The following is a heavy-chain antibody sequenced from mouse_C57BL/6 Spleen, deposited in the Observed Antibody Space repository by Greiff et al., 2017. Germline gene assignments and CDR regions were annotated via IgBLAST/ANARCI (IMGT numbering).Heavy chain of an antibody. V-gene: IGHV1-66*01. J-gene: IGHJ2*01. Sequence: QVQLKESGPELVKPGASVKISCKASGYSFTSYYIHWVKQRPGQGLEWIGWIYPGSGNTKYNEKFKGKATLTADTSSSTAYMQLSSLTSEDSAVYYCASITTVVAKNYFDYWGQGTTLTVSS. D-gene: IGHD1-1*01. CDR1: GYSFTSYY. CDR2: IYPGSGNT. CDR3: ASITTVVAKNYFDY.